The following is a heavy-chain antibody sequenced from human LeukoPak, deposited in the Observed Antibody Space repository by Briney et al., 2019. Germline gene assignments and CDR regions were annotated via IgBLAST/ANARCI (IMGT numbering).Heavy chain of an antibody. J-gene: IGHJ4*01. D-gene: IGHD3-22*01. CDR3: TTLRSGTNYYDSSGYYYFDY. CDR1: GFTFSNAW. V-gene: IGHV3-15*01. Sequence: GESLRLSCAASGFTFSNAWMSWVRQAPGKGLEWVGRIKSKTDGGTTDYAAPVKGRFTISRDDSKNTLYLQMNSLKTEDTAVYYCTTLRSGTNYYDSSGYYYFDYWGQGTLVTVSS. CDR2: IKSKTDGGTT.